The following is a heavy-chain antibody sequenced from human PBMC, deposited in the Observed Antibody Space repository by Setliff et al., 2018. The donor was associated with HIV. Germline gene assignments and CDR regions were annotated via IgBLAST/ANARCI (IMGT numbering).Heavy chain of an antibody. J-gene: IGHJ4*02. CDR1: GATFSNSA. V-gene: IGHV1-69*05. D-gene: IGHD1-26*01. Sequence: SVKVSCKASGATFSNSALTWVRQAPGQGLEWMGGSIPLFGTVKYAQKFQGRLTISTDELMTTAYMELSSLRSEDTAVYYCASYSGSYYFILHYWGQGTLVTVSS. CDR2: SIPLFGTV. CDR3: ASYSGSYYFILHY.